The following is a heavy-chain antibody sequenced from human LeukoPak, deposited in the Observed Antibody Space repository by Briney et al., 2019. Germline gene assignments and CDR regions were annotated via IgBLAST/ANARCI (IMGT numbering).Heavy chain of an antibody. V-gene: IGHV1-18*01. J-gene: IGHJ6*03. CDR3: ATDVPPGPNSSSNYYYMDV. CDR1: GDTFTSYG. CDR2: ISAYNGNT. Sequence: ASVKVSCKSSGDTFTSYGISWVRQAPGQGLEWMGWISAYNGNTNYAQKFQGRVTITEDTSTDTAYMELSSLRSEDTAVYYCATDVPPGPNSSSNYYYMDVWGKGTTVTVSS. D-gene: IGHD6-6*01.